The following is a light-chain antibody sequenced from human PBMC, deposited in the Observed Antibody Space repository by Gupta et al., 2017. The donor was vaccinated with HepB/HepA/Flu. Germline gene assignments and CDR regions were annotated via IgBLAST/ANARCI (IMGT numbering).Light chain of an antibody. CDR1: NSNVGSKN. CDR3: VAWDSSLKAWV. J-gene: IGLJ3*02. CDR2: ANS. Sequence: VPTQPPSVSATPRPCATICSSGSNSNVGSKNVNWYQQLPGAAPKLLTFANSLRPSGVPDRFSGSKSGTSASLAISGLQSEDEANYYCVAWDSSLKAWVFGGGTKLTVL. V-gene: IGLV1-44*01.